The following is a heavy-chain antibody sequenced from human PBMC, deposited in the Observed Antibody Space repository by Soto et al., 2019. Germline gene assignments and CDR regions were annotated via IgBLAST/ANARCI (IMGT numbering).Heavy chain of an antibody. J-gene: IGHJ4*02. Sequence: GASVKVSCKASGGTFSSYTISWVRQAPGQGLEWMGRIIPILGIANYAQKFQGRVTITADNSKNTLYLQMNSLRAEDTAVYYCAKEKEEMATIGFSDYWGQGTLVTVSS. V-gene: IGHV1-69*04. CDR1: GGTFSSYT. CDR3: AKEKEEMATIGFSDY. D-gene: IGHD5-12*01. CDR2: IIPILGIA.